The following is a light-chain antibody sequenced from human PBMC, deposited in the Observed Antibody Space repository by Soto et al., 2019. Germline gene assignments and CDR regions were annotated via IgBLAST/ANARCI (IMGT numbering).Light chain of an antibody. CDR2: LGS. V-gene: IGKV2-28*01. CDR3: MQALQTPYT. Sequence: DIVMTHSPLSLPVTPGEPASISCRSSQSLLHSNGNNDLDWYLQKPGQSPQLLIYLGSDRASGVPDRFSGSGSGTDFTLKISRVEAEDVGVYYCMQALQTPYTFGQGTKLEIK. J-gene: IGKJ2*01. CDR1: QSLLHSNGNND.